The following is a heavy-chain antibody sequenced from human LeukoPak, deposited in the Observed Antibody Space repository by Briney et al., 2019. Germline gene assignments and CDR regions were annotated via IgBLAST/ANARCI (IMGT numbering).Heavy chain of an antibody. V-gene: IGHV3-21*01. Sequence: GGSLRLSCAASGFTVNNNYMRWIRQAPGKGLEWVSSISSSSSYIYYADSVKGRFTISRDNAKNSLYLQMNSLRAEDTAVYYCARDLWHSSGYYWYPFDYWGQGTLVTVSS. D-gene: IGHD3-22*01. CDR2: ISSSSSYI. J-gene: IGHJ4*02. CDR1: GFTVNNNY. CDR3: ARDLWHSSGYYWYPFDY.